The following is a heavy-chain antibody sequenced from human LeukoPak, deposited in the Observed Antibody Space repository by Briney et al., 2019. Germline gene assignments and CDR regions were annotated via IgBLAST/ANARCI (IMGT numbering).Heavy chain of an antibody. D-gene: IGHD3-16*01. CDR2: ISGSGGRT. V-gene: IGHV3-23*01. J-gene: IGHJ4*02. CDR3: AKDFRRGGPFDY. Sequence: GGSLRLSCAASGFMFSSYWMSWVRQAPGKGLEWVSSISGSGGRTYFADSVKGRFTISRDNSKNTLYLQMNSLRAEDTAVYYCAKDFRRGGPFDYWGQGTLVTVSS. CDR1: GFMFSSYW.